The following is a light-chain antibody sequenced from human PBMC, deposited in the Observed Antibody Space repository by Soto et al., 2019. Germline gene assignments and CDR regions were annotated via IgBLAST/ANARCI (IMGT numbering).Light chain of an antibody. CDR3: QQYNEWPLT. V-gene: IGKV3-15*01. CDR1: QSVGSN. Sequence: EIVMTQSPGTQSVSPGERATLSCRASQSVGSNLAWYQQKPGQAPSLLIYDASTRPTGTAARFSGSGSGAQFTLTISTQQSQDFAIYYCQQYNEWPLTLGHGTRLEIK. J-gene: IGKJ5*01. CDR2: DAS.